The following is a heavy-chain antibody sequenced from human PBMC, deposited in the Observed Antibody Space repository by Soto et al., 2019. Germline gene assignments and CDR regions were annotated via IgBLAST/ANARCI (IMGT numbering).Heavy chain of an antibody. CDR1: GFTFSDYY. D-gene: IGHD3-3*01. CDR2: ISSSGSTI. V-gene: IGHV3-11*01. Sequence: GGSLRLSCAASGFTFSDYYMSWIRQAPGKGLEWVSYISSSGSTIYYADSVKGRFTISRDNAKNSLYLQMNSLRAEDTAVYYCARVERGITIFGVVIPPFDYWGQETLVTVSS. CDR3: ARVERGITIFGVVIPPFDY. J-gene: IGHJ4*02.